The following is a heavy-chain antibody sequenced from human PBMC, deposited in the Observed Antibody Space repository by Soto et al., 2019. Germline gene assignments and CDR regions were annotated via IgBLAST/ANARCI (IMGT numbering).Heavy chain of an antibody. CDR2: ILNDASGH. CDR3: ARDDDYPDNGFDY. V-gene: IGHV3-33*01. CDR1: GFTFSRHG. D-gene: IGHD4-17*01. J-gene: IGHJ4*02. Sequence: QVQLVESGGGVVQPGTSLRLSCAASGFTFSRHGRHWVRQTPGKGLAWLAVILNDASGHWYADSVKGRFTISRDNFENTLYLQMNGLRLEDTAMYYCARDDDYPDNGFDYWGQGTLVTVSS.